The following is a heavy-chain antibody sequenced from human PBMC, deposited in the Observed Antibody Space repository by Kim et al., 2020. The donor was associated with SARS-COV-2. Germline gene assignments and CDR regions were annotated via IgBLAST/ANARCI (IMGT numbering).Heavy chain of an antibody. CDR2: ISSSSSYI. CDR1: GFTFSSYS. CDR3: ARDSSDLYGMDV. V-gene: IGHV3-21*01. J-gene: IGHJ6*02. Sequence: GGSLRLSCAASGFTFSSYSMNWVRQAPGKGLEWVSSISSSSSYIYYADSVKGRFTISRDNAKNSLYLQMNSLRAEDTAVYYCARDSSDLYGMDVWGQGTTVTVSS.